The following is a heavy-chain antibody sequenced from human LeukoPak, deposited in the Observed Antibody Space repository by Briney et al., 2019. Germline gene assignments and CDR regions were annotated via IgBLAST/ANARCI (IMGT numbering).Heavy chain of an antibody. CDR3: AGANRKYYFDY. CDR2: ISTSGTTI. D-gene: IGHD1-14*01. J-gene: IGHJ4*02. V-gene: IGHV3-48*02. CDR1: GFTFSSYS. Sequence: GGSLRLSCAASGFTFSSYSMHWVRQAPGKGLEWVSYISTSGTTISYADSVKGRFTMPRDNAKSSLFLQMNSLRDDDTAVYFCAGANRKYYFDYWGQGTLVTVSS.